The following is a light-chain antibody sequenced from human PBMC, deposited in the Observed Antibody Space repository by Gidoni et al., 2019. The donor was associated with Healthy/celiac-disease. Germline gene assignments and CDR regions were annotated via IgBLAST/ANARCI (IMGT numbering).Light chain of an antibody. Sequence: QSALTQPASVSASPAQSITISCTGTSSDVGGYNYVSWYQQHPGKAPKLLIYDVSNRPSGVSNRFSRSKSGNTASLTISGLQAEDEADYYCSSYTSSSAWVFGGGTKLTVL. CDR3: SSYTSSSAWV. V-gene: IGLV2-14*01. CDR1: SSDVGGYNY. J-gene: IGLJ3*02. CDR2: DVS.